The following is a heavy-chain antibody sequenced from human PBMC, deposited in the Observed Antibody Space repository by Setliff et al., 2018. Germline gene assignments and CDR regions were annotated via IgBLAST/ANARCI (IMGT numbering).Heavy chain of an antibody. J-gene: IGHJ5*02. Sequence: SVKVSCKASGGTFSSYGISWVRQAPGQGLEWMGGTIPIFGTTNYAQRFQGRVTIITDESTSTAYMELDSLRSEDTAVYYCARSPAVLGIVYLDPWGQGTLVTVSS. V-gene: IGHV1-69*05. CDR2: TIPIFGTT. CDR3: ARSPAVLGIVYLDP. D-gene: IGHD2-15*01. CDR1: GGTFSSYG.